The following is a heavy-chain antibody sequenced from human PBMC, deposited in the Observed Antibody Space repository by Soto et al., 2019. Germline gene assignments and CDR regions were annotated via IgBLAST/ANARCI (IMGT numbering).Heavy chain of an antibody. CDR3: AGAPGGRITMVRGVMVYYYGMDV. CDR2: IYYSGGT. Sequence: ETLSLTCTVSGGSISSYYWSWIRQPPGKGLEWIGYIYYSGGTNYNPSLKSRVTISVDTSKNQFSLKLSSVTAADTAVYYCAGAPGGRITMVRGVMVYYYGMDVWGQGTTVTVS. V-gene: IGHV4-59*01. J-gene: IGHJ6*02. CDR1: GGSISSYY. D-gene: IGHD3-10*01.